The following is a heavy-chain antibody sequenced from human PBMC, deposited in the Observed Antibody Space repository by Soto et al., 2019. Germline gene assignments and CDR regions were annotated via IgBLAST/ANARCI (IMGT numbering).Heavy chain of an antibody. CDR1: GGSFSGYY. CDR3: ARVRKVLRYFDWLFKGFYFDY. Sequence: SETLARTCAVYGGSFSGYYWSWIRQPPGKGLEWIGEINHSGSTNYNPSLKSRVTISVDTSKNQFSLKLSSVTAADTAVYYCARVRKVLRYFDWLFKGFYFDYWGQGTLVTVSS. CDR2: INHSGST. J-gene: IGHJ4*02. V-gene: IGHV4-34*01. D-gene: IGHD3-9*01.